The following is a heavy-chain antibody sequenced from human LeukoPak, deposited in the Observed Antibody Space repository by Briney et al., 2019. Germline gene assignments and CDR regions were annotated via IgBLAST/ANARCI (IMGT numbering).Heavy chain of an antibody. D-gene: IGHD1-14*01. V-gene: IGHV3-7*01. CDR2: IKQDGSEK. Sequence: GGSLRLSCAASGFTFSSYWMSWVRQAPGKGLEGVANIKQDGSEKYYVDSVKGRFTISRDNAKNSLYLQMNSLRAEDTAVYYCARDFALTGNAFDIWGQGTMVTVSS. CDR1: GFTFSSYW. CDR3: ARDFALTGNAFDI. J-gene: IGHJ3*02.